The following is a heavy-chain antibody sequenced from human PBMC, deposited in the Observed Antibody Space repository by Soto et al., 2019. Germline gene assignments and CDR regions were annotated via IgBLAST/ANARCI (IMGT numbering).Heavy chain of an antibody. V-gene: IGHV6-1*01. CDR2: TYYRSKWYN. J-gene: IGHJ6*02. D-gene: IGHD3-10*01. CDR3: ARSRETYYYGSGSYDYYYYYGVDV. Sequence: SQTLSLTCAISGDSVSSNSAAWNWIRQSPSRGLEWLGRTYYRSKWYNDYAVSVKSRITINPDTSKNQFSLQLNSVTPEDTAVYYCARSRETYYYGSGSYDYYYYYGVDVWGQGTTVTVSS. CDR1: GDSVSSNSAA.